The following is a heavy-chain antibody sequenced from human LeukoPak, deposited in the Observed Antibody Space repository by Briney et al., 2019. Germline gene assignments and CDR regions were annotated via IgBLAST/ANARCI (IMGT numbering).Heavy chain of an antibody. D-gene: IGHD5-24*01. J-gene: IGHJ4*02. CDR2: IFSSGTTV. Sequence: GGSLRLSCAASGFTFSASYMGWIRQAPGKGLEWVSYIFSSGTTVYYADSVKGRFTISRDNAKNSLYLQMNSLRADDTAVYYCVKSGYNRFDYWGQGALVTVSS. CDR1: GFTFSASY. V-gene: IGHV3-11*01. CDR3: VKSGYNRFDY.